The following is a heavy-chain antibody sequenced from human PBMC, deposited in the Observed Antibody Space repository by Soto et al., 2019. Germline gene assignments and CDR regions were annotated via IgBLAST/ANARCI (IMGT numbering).Heavy chain of an antibody. J-gene: IGHJ6*02. D-gene: IGHD3-3*01. Sequence: QVQLQQWGAEVLKPSETLSLTCVVNGGSFSNYYWTWIRQPPGKGLEWIGEINDSGITDSNPSLESRVTISVDMSKNQFSLRVNSVTAADTAVYHCARGRSSVQDRRGIGYYGLDVWGQGPTVTVSS. CDR3: ARGRSSVQDRRGIGYYGLDV. CDR2: INDSGIT. CDR1: GGSFSNYY. V-gene: IGHV4-34*01.